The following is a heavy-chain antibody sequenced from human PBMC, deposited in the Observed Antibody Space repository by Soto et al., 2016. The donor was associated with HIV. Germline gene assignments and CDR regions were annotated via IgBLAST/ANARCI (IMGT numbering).Heavy chain of an antibody. CDR2: ISSSSSYT. CDR1: GFTFSDYY. J-gene: IGHJ5*02. CDR3: ARDGGNIAVAGVVPTP. V-gene: IGHV3-11*05. Sequence: VQLVESGGGLVKPGGSLRLSCAASGFTFSDYYMSWIRQAPGKGLEWVSYISSSSSYTNYADSVKGRFTISRDNAKNSLYLQMNSLRAEDTAVYYCARDGGNIAVAGVVPTPWGQGTLVHRLL. D-gene: IGHD6-19*01.